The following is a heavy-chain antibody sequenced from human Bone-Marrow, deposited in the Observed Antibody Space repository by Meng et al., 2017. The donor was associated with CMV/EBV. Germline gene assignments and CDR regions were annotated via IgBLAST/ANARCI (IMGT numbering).Heavy chain of an antibody. J-gene: IGHJ4*02. CDR3: AKAGPNSFDY. CDR1: GFTFSSYA. V-gene: IGHV3-23*01. Sequence: GESLKISCAASGFTFSSYAMSWVRQAPGKGLEWVSAISGSGGSTYYADSVKGRFTISRDNSRNTLYLQMNSLTTEDTAVYYCAKAGPNSFDYWGQGTRVTVSS. CDR2: ISGSGGST. D-gene: IGHD3-10*01.